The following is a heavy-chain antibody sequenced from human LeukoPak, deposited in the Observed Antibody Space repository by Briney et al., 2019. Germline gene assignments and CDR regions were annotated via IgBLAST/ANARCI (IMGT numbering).Heavy chain of an antibody. J-gene: IGHJ4*02. D-gene: IGHD4-17*01. V-gene: IGHV3-23*01. CDR3: AKDITTTVTSWNSDY. Sequence: PGGSLRLSCAGSGFTFSSYWMSWVRQAPGKGLEWVSAITGSGASTYYADSVKGRFTISRDNSKNTLYLQMNSLRAEDTAVYYCAKDITTTVTSWNSDYWGQGTLVTVSS. CDR2: ITGSGAST. CDR1: GFTFSSYW.